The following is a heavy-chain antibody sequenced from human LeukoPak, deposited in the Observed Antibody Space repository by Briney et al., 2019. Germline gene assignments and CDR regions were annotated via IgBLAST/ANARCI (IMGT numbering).Heavy chain of an antibody. J-gene: IGHJ3*02. CDR1: GFTVSSNY. CDR3: ARDSGYDFWSGYYTNAFDI. D-gene: IGHD3-3*01. V-gene: IGHV3-66*01. Sequence: GGSLRLSCAASGFTVSSNYMSWVRQAPGKGLEWVSVIYSGGSTYYADSVKGRFTISRDNAKNSLYLQMNSLRAEDTAVYYCARDSGYDFWSGYYTNAFDIWGQGTMVTVSS. CDR2: IYSGGST.